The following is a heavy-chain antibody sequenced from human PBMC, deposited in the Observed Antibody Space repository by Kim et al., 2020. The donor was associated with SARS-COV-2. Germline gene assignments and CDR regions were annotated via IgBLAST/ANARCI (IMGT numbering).Heavy chain of an antibody. D-gene: IGHD1-7*01. CDR1: GGSISSSSYY. CDR3: ARHQRIRATTPGCFDP. V-gene: IGHV4-39*01. J-gene: IGHJ5*02. Sequence: SETLSLTCTVSGGSISSSSYYWGWIRQPPGKGLEWIGSLYYSGNTSYNPSLKSRVTISVATSKNQFSLKLSSVTAADTAVYSCARHQRIRATTPGCFDP. CDR2: LYYSGNT.